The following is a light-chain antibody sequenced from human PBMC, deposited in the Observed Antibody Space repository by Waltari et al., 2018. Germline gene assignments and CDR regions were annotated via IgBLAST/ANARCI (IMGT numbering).Light chain of an antibody. Sequence: EIVLTQSPATLSLSPGERATLSCRASQSVSSYLAWYQQKPGQAPRLLIYDASNRATGIPARLSGSGSGTDFTLTISSLEPEDVAVYYCQQRSNWPPYTFGQGTKLEIK. V-gene: IGKV3-11*01. CDR1: QSVSSY. CDR3: QQRSNWPPYT. J-gene: IGKJ2*01. CDR2: DAS.